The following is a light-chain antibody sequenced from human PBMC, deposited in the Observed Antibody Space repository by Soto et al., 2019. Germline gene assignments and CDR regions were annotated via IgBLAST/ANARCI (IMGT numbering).Light chain of an antibody. J-gene: IGKJ2*01. CDR2: WAS. CDR3: QQYYNIPHT. V-gene: IGKV4-1*01. Sequence: DIVLTQSPDSLAVSLGERATINCKSSQNILYSSTNKNYLAWYQQKPGQPPSLLFYWASTRGSGVPDRFSGSGSGTDFTLTISSLQAEEVAVYYCQQYYNIPHTCGQGTKLEIK. CDR1: QNILYSSTNKNY.